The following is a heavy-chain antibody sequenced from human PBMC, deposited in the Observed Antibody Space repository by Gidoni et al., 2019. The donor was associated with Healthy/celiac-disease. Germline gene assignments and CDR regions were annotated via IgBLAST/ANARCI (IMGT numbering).Heavy chain of an antibody. CDR1: GFTFSSYD. Sequence: EVQLVESGGGLVQPGGSLRLSCAASGFTFSSYDMHWVRQATGKGLELVSAIVTAGDTYYPGSVKGRFTISRENAKNSLYLQMNSLRAEDTAVYYCARAGGWYGYYGMDVWGQGTTVTVSS. CDR2: IVTAGDT. CDR3: ARAGGWYGYYGMDV. V-gene: IGHV3-13*01. J-gene: IGHJ6*02. D-gene: IGHD6-19*01.